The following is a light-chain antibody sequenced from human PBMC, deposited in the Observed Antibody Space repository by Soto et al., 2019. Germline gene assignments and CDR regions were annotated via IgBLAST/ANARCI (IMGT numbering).Light chain of an antibody. CDR1: SSDVGGYNY. J-gene: IGLJ2*01. CDR2: DVS. V-gene: IGLV2-11*01. CDR3: CSYAGSCTSR. Sequence: QSALTQPRSVSGSPGQSVTISCTGTSSDVGGYNYVSWYQQHPGKAPKLMIYDVSKRPSGVPDRFSGSKSGNTASLTISGLQAEDEADYYCCSYAGSCTSRFGGGTKLTVL.